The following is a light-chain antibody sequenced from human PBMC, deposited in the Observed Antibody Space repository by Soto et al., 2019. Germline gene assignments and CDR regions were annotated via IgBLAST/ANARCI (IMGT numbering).Light chain of an antibody. CDR1: SSDVGGYNY. V-gene: IGLV2-14*01. CDR3: SSYTSSSLYV. Sequence: QSVLTQPASVSGSPGQSITISCTGTSSDVGGYNYVSWYQQHPGKAPKLMIYDVSNRPSGVSNRFSGSKSGNTASLTISGLQAEDEAYYCSSYTSSSLYVFGTGTKLTVL. J-gene: IGLJ1*01. CDR2: DVS.